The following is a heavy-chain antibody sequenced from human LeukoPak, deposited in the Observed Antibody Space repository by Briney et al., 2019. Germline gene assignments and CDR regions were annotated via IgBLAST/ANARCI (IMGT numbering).Heavy chain of an antibody. CDR3: ASLKAGSPDAFDI. J-gene: IGHJ3*02. V-gene: IGHV6-1*01. D-gene: IGHD3-10*01. Sequence: SQTLSLTCAISGDSVSSNSAAWNWIRQSPSRGLEWLGRTYYRSKWHYDYAVSVKSRIIINPDTSRNQFSLQLNSLTPEDTAVYYCASLKAGSPDAFDIWGQGTMVTVSS. CDR1: GDSVSSNSAA. CDR2: TYYRSKWHY.